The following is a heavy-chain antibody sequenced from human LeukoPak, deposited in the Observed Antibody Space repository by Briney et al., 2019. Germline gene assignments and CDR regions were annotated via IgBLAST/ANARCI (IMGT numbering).Heavy chain of an antibody. CDR1: GFTFSSYW. Sequence: GGSLRLSCAASGFTFSSYWMHWVRQAPGKGLVWVPRINSDGSSTSCADSVKGRFTISRDNAKNTLYLQMNSLRAEDTAVYYCARAGRLRYYYGMDVWGQGTTVTVSS. CDR3: ARAGRLRYYYGMDV. CDR2: INSDGSST. V-gene: IGHV3-74*01. D-gene: IGHD4-17*01. J-gene: IGHJ6*02.